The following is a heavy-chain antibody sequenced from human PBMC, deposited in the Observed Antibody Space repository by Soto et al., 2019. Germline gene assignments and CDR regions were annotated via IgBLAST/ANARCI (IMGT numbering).Heavy chain of an antibody. CDR1: GFSFSSYA. Sequence: DVQLLESGGGLVEPGGSLRLSCVASGFSFSSYAMTWVRQAPGRGLEWVSVISGSDGSTYYADSVKGRFTISRDNSKNTLDLQMNSLRAEDTAVYYCAKDRERDAWYEDYWGQGTLVTVSS. CDR3: AKDRERDAWYEDY. D-gene: IGHD6-13*01. V-gene: IGHV3-23*01. J-gene: IGHJ4*02. CDR2: ISGSDGST.